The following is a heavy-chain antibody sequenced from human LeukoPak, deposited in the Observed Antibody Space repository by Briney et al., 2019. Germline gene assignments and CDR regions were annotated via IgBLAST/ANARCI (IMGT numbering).Heavy chain of an antibody. J-gene: IGHJ5*02. CDR2: IYSSGST. CDR1: SGSINSSTYY. CDR3: AREDRLKYWYDP. D-gene: IGHD6-25*01. V-gene: IGHV4-61*02. Sequence: NPSETLSLTCTVSSGSINSSTYYWSWIRQPAGKGLEWIGRIYSSGSTNYNPSLKSRVTISLDTSKNQFSLQLSSVTAADTAVYYCAREDRLKYWYDPWGQGTLVTVSS.